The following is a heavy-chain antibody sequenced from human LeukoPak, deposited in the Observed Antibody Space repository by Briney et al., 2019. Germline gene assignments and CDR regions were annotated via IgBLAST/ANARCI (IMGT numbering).Heavy chain of an antibody. D-gene: IGHD5-18*01. Sequence: PSETLSLTCTVSGGSISSSSYYWGWIRQPPGKGLEWIGSIYYSGSTYYNPSLKSRVTISVDTSKNQFSLKLSSVTAADTAVYYCARQSGYTYGDTHYYYGLDVWGQGTTVTVSS. CDR3: ARQSGYTYGDTHYYYGLDV. J-gene: IGHJ6*02. CDR1: GGSISSSSYY. V-gene: IGHV4-39*01. CDR2: IYYSGST.